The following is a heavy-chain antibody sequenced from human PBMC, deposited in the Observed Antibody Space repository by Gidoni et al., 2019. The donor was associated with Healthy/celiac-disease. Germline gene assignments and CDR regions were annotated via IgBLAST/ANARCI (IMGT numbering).Heavy chain of an antibody. CDR1: GGSFSGYY. V-gene: IGHV4-34*01. CDR3: ARVTTRVGRDAFDI. Sequence: QVQLQQWGAGLFKPSETLSLTSAVYGGSFSGYYWSWSRQPPGKGLEWFGEINHSGSTNYNPSLKSRVTISVDTSKNQFSLKLSSVTATDTAVYYCARVTTRVGRDAFDIWGQGTMVTVSS. J-gene: IGHJ3*02. CDR2: INHSGST. D-gene: IGHD4-17*01.